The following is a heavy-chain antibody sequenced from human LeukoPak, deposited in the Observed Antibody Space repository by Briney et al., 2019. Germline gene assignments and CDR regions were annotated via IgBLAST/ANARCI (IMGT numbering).Heavy chain of an antibody. CDR3: AKDELGYCSSTSCYMDY. Sequence: PGGSLRLSCAASGFTFSSYGMHWGRQAPGKGLGWVVFIRYDGSNKYYADSVTGRFTIYRDNFKNTLYLQMNSLRAEDTAVYYCAKDELGYCSSTSCYMDYWGQGTLVTVSS. D-gene: IGHD2-2*02. V-gene: IGHV3-30*02. J-gene: IGHJ4*02. CDR2: IRYDGSNK. CDR1: GFTFSSYG.